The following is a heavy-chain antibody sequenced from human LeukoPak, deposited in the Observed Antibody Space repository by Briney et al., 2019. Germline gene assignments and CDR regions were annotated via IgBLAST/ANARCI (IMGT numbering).Heavy chain of an antibody. CDR2: ISSSSSTI. CDR3: AREGDFDY. D-gene: IGHD2-21*01. CDR1: GFTFSSYS. Sequence: GGSLRLSCAAPGFTFSSYSMNWVAQAPGKGLEWVSYISSSSSTIYYADSVKGRFTISRDNAKNSLYLQLNSLRAEDTAVYYCAREGDFDYWGQGTLVTVSS. J-gene: IGHJ4*02. V-gene: IGHV3-48*01.